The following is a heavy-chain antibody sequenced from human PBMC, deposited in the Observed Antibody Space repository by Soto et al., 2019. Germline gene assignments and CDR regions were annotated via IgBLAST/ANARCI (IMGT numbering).Heavy chain of an antibody. V-gene: IGHV1-69*01. CDR2: IIPIFGTA. CDR1: GGTFSSYA. CDR3: ARDRRGYSYGCDYYYGMDV. D-gene: IGHD5-18*01. J-gene: IGHJ6*02. Sequence: QVQLVQSGAEVKKPGSSVKVSCKASGGTFSSYAISWVRQAPGQGLEWMGGIIPIFGTANYAQKFQGRVTITADESTSTAYMELSSLRSEDTAVYYCARDRRGYSYGCDYYYGMDVWGQGTTVTVSS.